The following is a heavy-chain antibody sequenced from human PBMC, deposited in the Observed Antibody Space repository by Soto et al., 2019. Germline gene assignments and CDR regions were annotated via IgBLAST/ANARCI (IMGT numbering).Heavy chain of an antibody. J-gene: IGHJ5*02. CDR1: GGSISSGGYY. Sequence: SETLSLTCTVSGGSISSGGYYWSWIRQHPGKGLEWIGYIYYSGSTYYNPSLKSRVTISVDTSKNQFSLKLSSVTAADTAVYYCARWGSARNWFDPWGQGTLVTVSS. V-gene: IGHV4-31*03. D-gene: IGHD2-15*01. CDR2: IYYSGST. CDR3: ARWGSARNWFDP.